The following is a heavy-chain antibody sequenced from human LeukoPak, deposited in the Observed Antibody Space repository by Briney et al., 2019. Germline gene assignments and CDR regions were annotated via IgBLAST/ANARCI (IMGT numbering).Heavy chain of an antibody. CDR3: AKDRTVGASYWYFDL. CDR1: GFTFSSYT. CDR2: ISGSGGST. J-gene: IGHJ2*01. D-gene: IGHD1-26*01. V-gene: IGHV3-23*01. Sequence: SGGSLRLSCVASGFTFSSYTMNWVRQAPGKGLQWVSAISGSGGSTYYADSVKGRFTISRDSSKNTQFLHMNTLRAEDTAIYYCAKDRTVGASYWYFDLWGRGTLVTVSS.